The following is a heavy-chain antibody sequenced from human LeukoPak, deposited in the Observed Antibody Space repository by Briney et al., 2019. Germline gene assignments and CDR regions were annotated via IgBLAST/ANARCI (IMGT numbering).Heavy chain of an antibody. CDR1: GFTFSSFA. Sequence: GGSLRLSCAASGFTFSSFAVTWVRQAPGKGPEWVSSVCDTGVSTYYADSVKGRFTISRDNSKSTVYLQMNGLRADDTAVYYCAKARRGTCYSACDYRGQGTLVTVSS. V-gene: IGHV3-23*01. D-gene: IGHD2-21*02. J-gene: IGHJ4*02. CDR2: VCDTGVST. CDR3: AKARRGTCYSACDY.